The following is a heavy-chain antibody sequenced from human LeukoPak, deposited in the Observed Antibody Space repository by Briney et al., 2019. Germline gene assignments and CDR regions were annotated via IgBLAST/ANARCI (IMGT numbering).Heavy chain of an antibody. CDR2: IIPILGIA. V-gene: IGHV1-69*04. CDR1: GYTFTSYA. J-gene: IGHJ3*02. Sequence: SVTVSCKASGYTFTSYAISWVRQAPGQGLEWMGRIIPILGIANYAQKFQGRVTITADKSTSTAYMELSSLSSEDTAVYYCARDVPGGGLRAFDIWGQGTMVSVSS. CDR3: ARDVPGGGLRAFDI. D-gene: IGHD3-16*01.